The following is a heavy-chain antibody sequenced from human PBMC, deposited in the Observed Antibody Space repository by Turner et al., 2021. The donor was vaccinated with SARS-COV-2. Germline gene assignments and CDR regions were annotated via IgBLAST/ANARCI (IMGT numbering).Heavy chain of an antibody. Sequence: QLQLQESGPGLVQPSETWSLPCTVPGGSISSSSYYWGWIRQPPGQGLEWIGSIYYSGSTYYNPSLKSRVTISVDTFKNQFSLKLSSVTAADTAVYFCARAPIIIRFGGVTGYSDYWGQGTLVTVSS. J-gene: IGHJ4*02. CDR3: ARAPIIIRFGGVTGYSDY. D-gene: IGHD3-16*01. CDR1: GGSISSSSYY. CDR2: IYYSGST. V-gene: IGHV4-39*01.